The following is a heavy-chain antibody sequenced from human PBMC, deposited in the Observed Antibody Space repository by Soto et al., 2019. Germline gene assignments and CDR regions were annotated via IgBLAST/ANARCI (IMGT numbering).Heavy chain of an antibody. D-gene: IGHD6-6*01. CDR1: RGSFSSYA. J-gene: IGHJ6*02. Sequence: GASVKVSCKASRGSFSSYAISWVRQAPGQGLEWMGGIIPIFGTANYAQKFQGRVTITADESTSTAYMELSSLRSEDTAVYYCASEYSSSSSYYYGIDVWGQGTTVTVSS. V-gene: IGHV1-69*13. CDR3: ASEYSSSSSYYYGIDV. CDR2: IIPIFGTA.